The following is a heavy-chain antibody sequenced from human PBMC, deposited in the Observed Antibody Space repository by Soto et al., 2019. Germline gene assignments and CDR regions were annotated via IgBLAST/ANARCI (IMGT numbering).Heavy chain of an antibody. CDR1: GGPFSSYA. CDR3: ARLYCSSTSCYTGVAQAFDI. V-gene: IGHV1-69*13. J-gene: IGHJ3*02. CDR2: IIPIFGTA. D-gene: IGHD2-2*02. Sequence: SVKVSFKACGGPFSSYAISWVRQAPGQGLEWMGGIIPIFGTANYAQKFQGRVTITADESTSTAYMELSSLRSEDTAVYYCARLYCSSTSCYTGVAQAFDIWGQGTMVTVSS.